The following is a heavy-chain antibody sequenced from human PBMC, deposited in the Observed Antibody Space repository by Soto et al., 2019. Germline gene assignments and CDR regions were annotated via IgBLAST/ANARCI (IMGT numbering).Heavy chain of an antibody. D-gene: IGHD3-16*01. J-gene: IGHJ4*02. CDR2: IKQAGGEK. Sequence: PGGSLRLSCAASGFTFSSYWMSWVRQAPGKGLEWVANIKQAGGEKYYMDSVKGRFTISRDNARNTLYLQMNSLRADDTAVYYCAKDRLAGGFDYWGQGTLVTVSS. CDR3: AKDRLAGGFDY. CDR1: GFTFSSYW. V-gene: IGHV3-7*03.